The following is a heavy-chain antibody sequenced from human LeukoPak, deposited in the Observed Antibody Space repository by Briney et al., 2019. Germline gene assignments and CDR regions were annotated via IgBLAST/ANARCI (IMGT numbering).Heavy chain of an antibody. CDR2: IIPFLGTA. CDR3: ARGLYCSSSNSCYDYGMDV. D-gene: IGHD2-2*01. Sequence: SVKVSCKASGGTFRSYGLNWVRQAPGQGLEWMGGIIPFLGTAKYAQKLQGRVTITADESTSTAYMELSSLRSEDTAVYYCARGLYCSSSNSCYDYGMDVWGQGTTVTVSS. V-gene: IGHV1-69*01. J-gene: IGHJ6*02. CDR1: GGTFRSYG.